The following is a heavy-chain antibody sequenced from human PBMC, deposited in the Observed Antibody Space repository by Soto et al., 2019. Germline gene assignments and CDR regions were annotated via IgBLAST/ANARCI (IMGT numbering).Heavy chain of an antibody. D-gene: IGHD6-13*01. CDR2: ISYDGSNK. J-gene: IGHJ4*02. Sequence: GGSLRLSCAASGFTFSSYGMHWVRQAPGKGLEWVAVISYDGSNKYYADSVKGRFTISRDNSKNTLYLQMDSLRAEDTAVYYCAKDKSIAAAGTLDYWGQGTQVTVSS. CDR1: GFTFSSYG. CDR3: AKDKSIAAAGTLDY. V-gene: IGHV3-30*18.